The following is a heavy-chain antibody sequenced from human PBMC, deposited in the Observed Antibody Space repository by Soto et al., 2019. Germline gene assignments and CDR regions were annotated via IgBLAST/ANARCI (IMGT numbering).Heavy chain of an antibody. Sequence: GGSLRLSCAASGFTFSSSSMNWVRQAPGKGLEWVSYISRSGSNIYYADSVRGRITICRDNSKNTLYLQMNSLRAEDTAVYYCARDQYYYDSSGYYLAYYFDYWGQGTLVTVSS. D-gene: IGHD3-22*01. V-gene: IGHV3-48*01. CDR1: GFTFSSSS. J-gene: IGHJ4*02. CDR2: ISRSGSNI. CDR3: ARDQYYYDSSGYYLAYYFDY.